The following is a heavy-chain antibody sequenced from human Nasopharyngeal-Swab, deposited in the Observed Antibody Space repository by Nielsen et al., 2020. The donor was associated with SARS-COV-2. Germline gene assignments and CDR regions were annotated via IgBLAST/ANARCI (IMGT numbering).Heavy chain of an antibody. CDR2: IYYSGST. CDR3: ARSRWLRGNFDY. J-gene: IGHJ4*02. V-gene: IGHV4-59*01. D-gene: IGHD5-12*01. CDR1: GGSISSYY. Sequence: SETLSLTCTVSGGSISSYYWSWIRQPPGKGLEWIGYIYYSGSTNYNPSLKSRVTISVDTSKNQFSLKLSSVTAADTAVHYCARSRWLRGNFDYWGQGTLVTVSS.